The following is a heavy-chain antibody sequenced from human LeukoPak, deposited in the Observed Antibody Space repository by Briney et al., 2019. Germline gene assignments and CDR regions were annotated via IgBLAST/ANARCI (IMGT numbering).Heavy chain of an antibody. V-gene: IGHV4-61*02. CDR2: IYTSGST. Sequence: PSETLSLTCTVSGGSISSGIYYWSWIRQPAGKGLEWIGRIYTSGSTNYNPSLKSRVTISVDTSKNQFSLKLSSVTAADTAVYYCARENRGREAGVPYYFDYWGQGTLVTVSS. D-gene: IGHD3-10*01. CDR3: ARENRGREAGVPYYFDY. CDR1: GGSISSGIYY. J-gene: IGHJ4*02.